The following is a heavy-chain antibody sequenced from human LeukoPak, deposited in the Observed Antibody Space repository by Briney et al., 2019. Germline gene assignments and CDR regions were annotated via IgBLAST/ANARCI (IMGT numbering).Heavy chain of an antibody. V-gene: IGHV3-21*01. CDR2: ISSSSSYI. CDR3: ARSKLEYVLRYFDRLFNGMDV. Sequence: GGSLRLSCAASGFTFSSYSMNWVRQAPGKGLEWVSSISSSSSYIYYADSVKGRFTISRDNAKNSLYLQMNSLRAEDTAVYYCARSKLEYVLRYFDRLFNGMDVWGQGTTVTVSS. D-gene: IGHD3-9*01. J-gene: IGHJ6*02. CDR1: GFTFSSYS.